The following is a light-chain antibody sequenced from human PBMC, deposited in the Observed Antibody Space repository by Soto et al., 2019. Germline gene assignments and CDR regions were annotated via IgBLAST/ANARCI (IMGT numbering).Light chain of an antibody. Sequence: EIVLTQFPDTLSLSPGEIATLSCRASQSVSSSSLAWYQQKRGQAPRLLIHGASSRATGVPERFSGSGSGTDFTLPISRLEPEDFAVYYCQQYAGSPRTFGQGTKVEVK. CDR1: QSVSSSS. J-gene: IGKJ1*01. CDR3: QQYAGSPRT. V-gene: IGKV3-20*01. CDR2: GAS.